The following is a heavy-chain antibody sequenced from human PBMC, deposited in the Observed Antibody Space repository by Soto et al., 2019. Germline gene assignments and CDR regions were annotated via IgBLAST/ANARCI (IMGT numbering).Heavy chain of an antibody. J-gene: IGHJ6*02. D-gene: IGHD6-13*01. Sequence: SETLSLTCTVSGGSISSSSYYWGWIRQPPGKGLEWIGSIYYSGSTYYNPSLKSRVTISVDTSKNHFSLKLSSVTAADTAVYYCASSNIAAAGFYDYGMDVWGRGSTVTV. CDR3: ASSNIAAAGFYDYGMDV. CDR2: IYYSGST. CDR1: GGSISSSSYY. V-gene: IGHV4-39*02.